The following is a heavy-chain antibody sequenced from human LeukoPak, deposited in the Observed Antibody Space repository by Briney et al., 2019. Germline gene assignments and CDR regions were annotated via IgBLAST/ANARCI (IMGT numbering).Heavy chain of an antibody. D-gene: IGHD5-18*01. J-gene: IGHJ4*02. CDR1: GGSISSYY. CDR3: ASSPGGYSYGIFDY. V-gene: IGHV4-59*12. CDR2: IYYSGST. Sequence: SETLSLTCTVSGGSISSYYWSWIRQPPGKGLEWIGYIYYSGSTNYNPSLKSRVTISVDTSKNQFSLKLSSVTAADTAVYYCASSPGGYSYGIFDYWGQGTLVTVSS.